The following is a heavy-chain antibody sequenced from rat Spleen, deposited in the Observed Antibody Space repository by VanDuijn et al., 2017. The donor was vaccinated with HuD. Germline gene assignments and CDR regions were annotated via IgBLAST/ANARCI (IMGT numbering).Heavy chain of an antibody. V-gene: IGHV5-7*01. CDR3: TRPSFGYPFAY. J-gene: IGHJ3*01. CDR1: GFINYN. CDR2: ITHDGTST. Sequence: EVQLVESGGGLVQPGRSLKLSCAASGFINYNMAWVRQAPKKGLEWVATITHDGTSTFYRDSVKGRFTISRDNAKSTPYLQMDSLRSEDTATYYCTRPSFGYPFAYWGQGTLVTVSS. D-gene: IGHD1-7*01.